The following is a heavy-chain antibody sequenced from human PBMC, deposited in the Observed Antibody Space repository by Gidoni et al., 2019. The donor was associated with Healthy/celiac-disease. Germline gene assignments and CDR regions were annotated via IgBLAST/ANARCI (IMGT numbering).Heavy chain of an antibody. CDR3: AKESLGYDENEYYFDY. V-gene: IGHV3-23*01. J-gene: IGHJ4*02. Sequence: EVQLLESGGGLVQPGGSLRLSCAASGFTFSSYAMSWVRQAPGKGLEWVSAISGSGGSTYYADSVKGRFTISRDNSKNTLYLQMNSLRAEDTAVYYCAKESLGYDENEYYFDYWGQGTLVTVSS. CDR1: GFTFSSYA. CDR2: ISGSGGST. D-gene: IGHD5-12*01.